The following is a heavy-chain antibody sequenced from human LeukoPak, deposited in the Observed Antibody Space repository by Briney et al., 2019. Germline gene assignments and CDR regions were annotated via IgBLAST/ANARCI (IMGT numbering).Heavy chain of an antibody. CDR2: IYYSGST. J-gene: IGHJ4*02. CDR1: GGSISSSSYY. Sequence: ASETLSLTCTVSGGSISSSSYYWGWIRQPPGKGLEWIGSIYYSGSTYYNPSLKSRVTISVDTSKNQFSLKLSSVTAADTAVYYCARHNDYGDYYRGDYFDYWGQGTLVTVSS. CDR3: ARHNDYGDYYRGDYFDY. D-gene: IGHD4-17*01. V-gene: IGHV4-39*01.